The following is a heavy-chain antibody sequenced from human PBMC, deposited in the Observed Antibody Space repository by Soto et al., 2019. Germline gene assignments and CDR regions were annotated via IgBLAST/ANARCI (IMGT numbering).Heavy chain of an antibody. CDR3: ARLGAYYQSLDP. J-gene: IGHJ5*02. CDR1: GGSIISRSYY. CDR2: ISYSGST. Sequence: SLTMCLTCTVAGGSIISRSYYWSWIRQPPGKGLEWIGFISYSGSTYYSLSLKSRVTISVDTSKNQFSLNLSFVTAADTAVYYCARLGAYYQSLDPWGQGTLVTVSS. D-gene: IGHD2-21*01. V-gene: IGHV4-30-4*08.